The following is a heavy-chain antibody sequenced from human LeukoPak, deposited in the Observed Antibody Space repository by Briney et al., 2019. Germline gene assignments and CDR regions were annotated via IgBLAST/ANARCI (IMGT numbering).Heavy chain of an antibody. V-gene: IGHV1-18*01. CDR1: GYTFTCYG. Sequence: AAGKVSCKAAGYTFTCYGISWGRQAPGQGLEWMGWISAYNGNTNYAQKLQGRVTMTTDTSTSTAYMELRSLRSDDTAVYYCARDGYCSSTSCYKYYYYYGMDVWGQGTTVTVSS. J-gene: IGHJ6*02. D-gene: IGHD2-2*02. CDR3: ARDGYCSSTSCYKYYYYYGMDV. CDR2: ISAYNGNT.